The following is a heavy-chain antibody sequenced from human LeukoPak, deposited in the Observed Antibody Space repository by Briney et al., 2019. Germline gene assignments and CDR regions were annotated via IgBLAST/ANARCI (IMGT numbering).Heavy chain of an antibody. V-gene: IGHV3-23*01. D-gene: IGHD2-21*02. CDR3: AKGLRYCGGDCYFDY. CDR1: GLTFSSYV. CDR2: VSGSGDIT. Sequence: PGGSLRLSCAASGLTFSSYVMSWVRQAPGKGLEWVSAVSGSGDITSYADSGKGRFTISRDNSKNTLYLHMNSLRAEDTAVYYCAKGLRYCGGDCYFDYWGQGTLVTVSS. J-gene: IGHJ4*02.